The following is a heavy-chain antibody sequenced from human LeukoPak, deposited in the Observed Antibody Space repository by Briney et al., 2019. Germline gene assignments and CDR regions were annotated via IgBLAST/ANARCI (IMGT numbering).Heavy chain of an antibody. CDR2: IYYSGST. V-gene: IGHV4-59*08. J-gene: IGHJ4*02. Sequence: PSETLSLTCTVSGGSISSYYWSWIRQPPGKGLEWIGYIYYSGSTNYDPSLKSRVTISVDTSKNQFSLKLSSVTAADTAVYYCARHVRRDGYDKRVGTFDYWGQGTLVTVSS. CDR3: ARHVRRDGYDKRVGTFDY. CDR1: GGSISSYY. D-gene: IGHD5-12*01.